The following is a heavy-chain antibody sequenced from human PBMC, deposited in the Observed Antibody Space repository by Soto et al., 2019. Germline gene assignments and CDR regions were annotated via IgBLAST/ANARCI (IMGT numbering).Heavy chain of an antibody. CDR1: GYTLTELS. CDR2: FDPEDGET. D-gene: IGHD6-13*01. J-gene: IGHJ4*02. Sequence: ASVKVSCKVSGYTLTELSMHWVRQAPGKGLEWMGGFDPEDGETIYAQKFQGRVTMTEDTSTDTAYMELSSLRSEDTAVYYCATVAYSSSWFEFDYWGQGTLVTVSS. CDR3: ATVAYSSSWFEFDY. V-gene: IGHV1-24*01.